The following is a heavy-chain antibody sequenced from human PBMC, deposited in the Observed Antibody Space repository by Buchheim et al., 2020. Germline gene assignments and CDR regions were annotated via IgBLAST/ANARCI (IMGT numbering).Heavy chain of an antibody. Sequence: EVQLVESGGGLVQPGGSLRLSCAASGFTFSSYSMNWVRQAPGKGLEWVSYISSSGSTIYYADSVKGRFTISRDSAKNSLYLQMNSLRAEDTAVYYCARDAIERSGSYYYYYGMDVWGQGTT. J-gene: IGHJ6*02. D-gene: IGHD1-26*01. CDR1: GFTFSSYS. CDR2: ISSSGSTI. V-gene: IGHV3-48*04. CDR3: ARDAIERSGSYYYYYGMDV.